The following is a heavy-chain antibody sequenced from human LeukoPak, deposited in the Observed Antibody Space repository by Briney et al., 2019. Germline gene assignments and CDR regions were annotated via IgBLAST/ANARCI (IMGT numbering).Heavy chain of an antibody. D-gene: IGHD1-7*01. CDR2: INPNSGGT. CDR3: ARDPRKGTTAYYYYYMDV. CDR1: GYTFTGYY. V-gene: IGHV1-2*02. Sequence: ASVKVSCKASGYTFTGYYMHWVRQAPGQGLEWMGWINPNSGGTNYAQKFQGRVTMTRDTSISTAYMELSRLRSDDTAVYYCARDPRKGTTAYYYYYMDVWGKGTTVTVSS. J-gene: IGHJ6*03.